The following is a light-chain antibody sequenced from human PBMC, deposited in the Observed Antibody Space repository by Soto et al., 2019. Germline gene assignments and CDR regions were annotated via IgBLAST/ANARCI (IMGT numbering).Light chain of an antibody. CDR1: QSVSSSY. CDR3: QQYGSSPET. V-gene: IGKV3-20*01. CDR2: GAS. J-gene: IGKJ1*01. Sequence: EMVLTQSPGTLSLSPGERATLSCRASQSVSSSYLAWYQQKPGQAPRLLIYGASSRATGIPDRFSGSGSGTDFTLTIIRLEPEDFAVYYCQQYGSSPETFGQGAKVDIK.